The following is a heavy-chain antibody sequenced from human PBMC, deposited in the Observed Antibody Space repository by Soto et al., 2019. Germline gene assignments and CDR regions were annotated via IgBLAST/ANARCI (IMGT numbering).Heavy chain of an antibody. CDR2: ILWNSGSA. J-gene: IGHJ4*02. D-gene: IGHD6-19*01. CDR1: GFTSHDHG. Sequence: EVQLVESGGGLVQPGGSLRLSCEASGFTSHDHGMHWVRQSPGKGLEWVSGILWNSGSAGYADSVKGRFTISRDIAKNSLYLQMDSLRVEDTAIYYCVRGTSAWRGMDYWGQGTLVTVSS. CDR3: VRGTSAWRGMDY. V-gene: IGHV3-9*02.